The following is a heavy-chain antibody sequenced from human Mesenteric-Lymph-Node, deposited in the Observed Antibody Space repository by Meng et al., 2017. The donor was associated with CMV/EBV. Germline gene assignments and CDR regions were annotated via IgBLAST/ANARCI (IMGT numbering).Heavy chain of an antibody. Sequence: GESLKISCAASGFTFSSHWMHWVRQAPGKGLVWVSRINGDGLNTTYADSVKGRFTISRDNAKNTVHLQMNSLRAEDTAVYYCARDRYWGQGTLVTVSS. CDR3: ARDRY. CDR1: GFTFSSHW. CDR2: INGDGLNT. J-gene: IGHJ4*02. V-gene: IGHV3-74*01.